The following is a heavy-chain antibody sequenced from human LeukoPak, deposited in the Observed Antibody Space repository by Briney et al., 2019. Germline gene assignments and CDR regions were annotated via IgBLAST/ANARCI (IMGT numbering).Heavy chain of an antibody. Sequence: GGSLRLSCAASGFSLSEYGMSWVRQAPGKGLEWISHISSGRSVMNYADSVKGRFTISRDNGKNSLYLQMNSPRDDDTAVYYCAGGVYGYNPFDFWGQGTLVTVSS. CDR1: GFSLSEYG. J-gene: IGHJ4*02. CDR2: ISSGRSVM. D-gene: IGHD5/OR15-5a*01. CDR3: AGGVYGYNPFDF. V-gene: IGHV3-48*02.